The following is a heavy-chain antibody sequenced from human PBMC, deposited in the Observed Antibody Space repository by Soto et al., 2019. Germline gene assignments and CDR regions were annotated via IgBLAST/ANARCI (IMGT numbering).Heavy chain of an antibody. J-gene: IGHJ4*02. D-gene: IGHD3-22*01. Sequence: SETLSLTCAVYGGSFSGYYWSWIRQPPGKGLEWIGEINHSGSTNYNPSLKSRVTISVDTSKNQFSLKLSSVTAADTAVYYCARGYDSSGYYFDYWGQGTLVTVSS. V-gene: IGHV4-34*01. CDR1: GGSFSGYY. CDR2: INHSGST. CDR3: ARGYDSSGYYFDY.